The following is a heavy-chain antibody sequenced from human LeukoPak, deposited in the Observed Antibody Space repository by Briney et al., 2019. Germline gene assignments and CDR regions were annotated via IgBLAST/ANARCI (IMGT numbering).Heavy chain of an antibody. J-gene: IGHJ3*02. Sequence: ASVKVSCKASGYTFTGYYMHWVRQAPGQGLEWMERINPNSGGTNYAQKFQGRVTMTRDTSISTAYMELSRLRSDDTAVYYCARGAGYYYDSSGRDAFDIWGQGTMVTVSS. D-gene: IGHD3-22*01. CDR3: ARGAGYYYDSSGRDAFDI. V-gene: IGHV1-2*06. CDR2: INPNSGGT. CDR1: GYTFTGYY.